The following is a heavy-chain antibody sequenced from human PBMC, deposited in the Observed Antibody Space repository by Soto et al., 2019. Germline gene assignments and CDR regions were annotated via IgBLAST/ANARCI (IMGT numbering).Heavy chain of an antibody. CDR3: ARIWEDFWSGDSRAFDI. J-gene: IGHJ3*02. CDR1: GYTFTSYG. D-gene: IGHD3-3*01. Sequence: ASVKVSCKASGYTFTSYGISWVRQAPGQGLEWMGWISAYNGNTNYAQKLQGRVTMTTDTSTSTAYMELRSLRSDDTAVYYCARIWEDFWSGDSRAFDIWGQGTMVTVSS. CDR2: ISAYNGNT. V-gene: IGHV1-18*01.